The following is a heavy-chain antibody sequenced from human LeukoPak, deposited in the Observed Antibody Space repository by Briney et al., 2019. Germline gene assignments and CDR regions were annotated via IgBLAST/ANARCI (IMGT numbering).Heavy chain of an antibody. CDR2: ISGSGGTA. Sequence: GGSLRLSCAASGFTFSIYAMSWVRQAPGKGLEWVSAISGSGGTAYYADSVKGRFTISRDNSKNTLYLQMNSLRAEDTAVYYCAKKGYYDGSGYYMYYFDHWGQGALVTVSS. CDR3: AKKGYYDGSGYYMYYFDH. V-gene: IGHV3-23*01. J-gene: IGHJ4*02. CDR1: GFTFSIYA. D-gene: IGHD3-22*01.